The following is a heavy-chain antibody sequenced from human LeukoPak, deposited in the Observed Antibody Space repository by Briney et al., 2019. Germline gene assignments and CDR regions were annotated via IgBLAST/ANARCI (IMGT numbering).Heavy chain of an antibody. J-gene: IGHJ4*02. D-gene: IGHD6-6*01. CDR2: IATSAST. Sequence: SETLSLTCTVSTGSISDYYWSWIRQPAGKGLEWIGGIATSASTNYNPSLESRVTISVDKSKNQFSLKLTSVTAADTAVYYCARLKQLDIDYWGQGTLVTVSS. CDR3: ARLKQLDIDY. CDR1: TGSISDYY. V-gene: IGHV4-4*07.